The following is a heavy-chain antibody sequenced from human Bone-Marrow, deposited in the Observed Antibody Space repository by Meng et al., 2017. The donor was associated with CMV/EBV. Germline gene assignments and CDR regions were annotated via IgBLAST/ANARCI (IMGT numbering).Heavy chain of an antibody. J-gene: IGHJ2*01. CDR1: GFTFSSYW. CDR2: IKQDGSEK. D-gene: IGHD6-13*01. CDR3: TTEVLGIAAAGTYWYFDL. V-gene: IGHV3-7*03. Sequence: GGSLRLSCAASGFTFSSYWMSWVRQAPGKGLEWVANIKQDGSEKYYVDSVKGRFTISRDNAKNSLYLQMNSLKTEDTAVYYCTTEVLGIAAAGTYWYFDLWGRGTLVTVSS.